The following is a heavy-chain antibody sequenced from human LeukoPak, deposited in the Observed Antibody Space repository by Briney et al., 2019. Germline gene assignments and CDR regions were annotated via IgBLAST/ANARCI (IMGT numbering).Heavy chain of an antibody. V-gene: IGHV3-23*01. J-gene: IGHJ4*02. CDR3: AKGSSAYYTSPYYFDY. CDR1: GFTFSSYA. CDR2: ICGSGDTT. Sequence: GGALRLSCAASGFTFSSYAMSWVRQAPGKGLEGVSAICGSGDTTYYADSVKGRFTISRDNSKNTLYLQMNSLRAEDTAVYYCAKGSSAYYTSPYYFDYWGQGTLVTVPS. D-gene: IGHD3-22*01.